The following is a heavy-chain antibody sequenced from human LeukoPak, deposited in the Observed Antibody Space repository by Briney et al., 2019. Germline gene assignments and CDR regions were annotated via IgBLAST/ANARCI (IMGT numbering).Heavy chain of an antibody. CDR1: GFTFSSYE. CDR2: ISSSGSTI. V-gene: IGHV3-48*03. J-gene: IGHJ4*02. D-gene: IGHD6-13*01. Sequence: QNGGSLRLSCAASGFTFSSYEMNWVRQAPGKGLEWVSYISSSGSTIYYADSVKGRFTISRDNAKNSLYLQMNSLRAEDTAVYYCAKGRSSWYPYYFDYWGQGTLVTVSS. CDR3: AKGRSSWYPYYFDY.